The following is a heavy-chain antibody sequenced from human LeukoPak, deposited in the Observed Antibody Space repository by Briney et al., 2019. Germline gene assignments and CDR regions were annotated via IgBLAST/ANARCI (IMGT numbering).Heavy chain of an antibody. V-gene: IGHV3-48*04. CDR1: GFTFSSYS. J-gene: IGHJ4*02. CDR2: ISSSSSTI. Sequence: GGSLRLSCAASGFTFSSYSMNWVRQAPGKGLEWVSYISSSSSTIYYADSVKGRFTISRDNAKNSLYLQMNSLRAEDTAVYYCARHGRGYSYGLFDYWGQGTLVTVSS. D-gene: IGHD5-18*01. CDR3: ARHGRGYSYGLFDY.